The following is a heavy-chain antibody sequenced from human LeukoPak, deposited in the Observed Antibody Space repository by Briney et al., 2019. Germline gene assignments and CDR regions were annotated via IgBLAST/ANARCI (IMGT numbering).Heavy chain of an antibody. J-gene: IGHJ4*02. D-gene: IGHD1-26*01. CDR2: ISGSGGST. V-gene: IGHV3-23*01. CDR3: ARKHGSGGSYFDY. Sequence: GGSLRLSCAASAFTFSRNAMSWVRQAPGKGLEWVSAISGSGGSTNYADSVKGRFTISRDNSKNMLYLQMNSLRAEDTAVYYCARKHGSGGSYFDYWGQGTLVTVSS. CDR1: AFTFSRNA.